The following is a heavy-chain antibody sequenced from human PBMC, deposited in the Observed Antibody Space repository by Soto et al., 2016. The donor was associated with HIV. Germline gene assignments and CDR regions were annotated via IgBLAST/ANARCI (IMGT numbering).Heavy chain of an antibody. J-gene: IGHJ4*02. CDR3: MVETVADINY. CDR1: GFTFSYFW. D-gene: IGHD6-19*01. CDR2: IKQDGSEK. Sequence: EVQLVESGGGLVQPGGSLRLSCAASGFTFSYFWMTWVRQAPGKGLEWVAYIKQDGSEKYYVDSVKGRFTISRDNAKNSLYLQMNSLRAEDTAVYYCMVETVADINYWGLGNPGPPSPQ. V-gene: IGHV3-7*02.